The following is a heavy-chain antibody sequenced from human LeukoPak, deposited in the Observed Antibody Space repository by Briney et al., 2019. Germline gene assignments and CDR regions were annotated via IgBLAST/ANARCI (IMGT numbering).Heavy chain of an antibody. CDR2: IYYSGST. J-gene: IGHJ2*01. Sequence: SETLSLTCTVSGGSISSYYWSWIRQPPGKGLEWIGYIYYSGSTNYNPSLKSRVTISVDTSKNQFSLRLSSVTAADTAVYYCARDEDLGYFDLWGRGTLVTVSS. CDR3: ARDEDLGYFDL. V-gene: IGHV4-59*01. CDR1: GGSISSYY.